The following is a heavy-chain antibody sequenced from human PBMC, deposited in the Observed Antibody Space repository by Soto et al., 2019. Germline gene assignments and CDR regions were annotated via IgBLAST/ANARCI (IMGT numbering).Heavy chain of an antibody. CDR1: GGTFSSYT. CDR2: IIPILGIA. V-gene: IGHV1-69*02. CDR3: ARGSYGYREGFDY. D-gene: IGHD5-18*01. J-gene: IGHJ4*02. Sequence: QVQLVQSGAEVKKPGSSVKVSCKASGGTFSSYTISWVRQAPGXXXEWMGRIIPILGIANYAQKFQGRVTITADKSTSTAYMELSSLRSEDTAVYYCARGSYGYREGFDYWGQGTLVTVSS.